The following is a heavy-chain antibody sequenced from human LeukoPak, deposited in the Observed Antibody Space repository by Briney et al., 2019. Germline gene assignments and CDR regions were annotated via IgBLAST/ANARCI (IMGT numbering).Heavy chain of an antibody. Sequence: PSETLSLTCAVYGGSFSDYSWGWIRQPPGKGLEWIGEINHSGRTYYNPSLKSRVTISVDTSKNQFSLNLSSVTAADTAVYYCARDVVVVPAAIHYGMDVWGQGTTVTVSS. V-gene: IGHV4-34*01. CDR2: INHSGRT. J-gene: IGHJ6*02. CDR1: GGSFSDYS. D-gene: IGHD2-2*01. CDR3: ARDVVVVPAAIHYGMDV.